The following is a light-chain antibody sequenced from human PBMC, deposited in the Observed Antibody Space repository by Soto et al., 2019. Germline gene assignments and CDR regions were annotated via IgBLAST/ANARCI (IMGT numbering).Light chain of an antibody. Sequence: EFVLPHSPATLAVSPCERATLSFSASQSVSSNLAWYQQKPGRAPRLLIYGASSRATGIPDRFSGSGSGTDFTLTISRLEPEDFAVYYCQQYGSSPGLTFGGGTKVDIK. CDR1: QSVSSN. CDR2: GAS. CDR3: QQYGSSPGLT. J-gene: IGKJ4*01. V-gene: IGKV3-20*01.